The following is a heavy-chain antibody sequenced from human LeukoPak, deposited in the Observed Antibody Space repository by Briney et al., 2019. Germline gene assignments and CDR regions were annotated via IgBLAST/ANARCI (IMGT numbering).Heavy chain of an antibody. CDR1: GSTFTGYY. D-gene: IGHD5-18*01. J-gene: IGHJ4*02. CDR2: MNPNSGGT. CDR3: VRDPGSGYSFLYYFDY. Sequence: ASVKVSCKASGSTFTGYYMHWVRQAPGQGLEWMGWMNPNSGGTNYAQKFQGRVTMTRDTSISTAYMELSRLRSDDTAVYYCVRDPGSGYSFLYYFDYWGQGTLVTVSS. V-gene: IGHV1-2*02.